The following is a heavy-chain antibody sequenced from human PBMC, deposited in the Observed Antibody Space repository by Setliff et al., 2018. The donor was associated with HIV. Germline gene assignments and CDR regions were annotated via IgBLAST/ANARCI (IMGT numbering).Heavy chain of an antibody. CDR2: IYTSGST. CDR3: ARHSGLGGYYSPFDY. V-gene: IGHV4-61*02. D-gene: IGHD3-22*01. J-gene: IGHJ4*02. Sequence: SETLSLTCTVSGASISSGNYYWSWIRQPAGKGLEWIGRIYTSGSTNYNPSLKSRVTISLDTSKNQFSLKLSSVTAADTAIYYCARHSGLGGYYSPFDYWGPGTLVTVSS. CDR1: GASISSGNYY.